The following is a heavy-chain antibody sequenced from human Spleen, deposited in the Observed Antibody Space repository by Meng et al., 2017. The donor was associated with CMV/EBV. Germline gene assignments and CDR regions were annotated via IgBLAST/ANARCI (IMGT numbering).Heavy chain of an antibody. Sequence: GGSLRLSCAGSGFTFRAYEMHWVRQAPGKGLQWVSYISSGGSTITYAESVKGRFTISRDNAKNSLHLQMSSLRAEDTAIYYCARVSGWELDYWGQGTLVTVSS. J-gene: IGHJ4*02. CDR2: ISSGGSTI. D-gene: IGHD3-22*01. CDR3: ARVSGWELDY. CDR1: GFTFRAYE. V-gene: IGHV3-48*03.